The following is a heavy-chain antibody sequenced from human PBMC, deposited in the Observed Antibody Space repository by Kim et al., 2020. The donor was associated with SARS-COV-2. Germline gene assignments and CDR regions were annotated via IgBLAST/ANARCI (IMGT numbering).Heavy chain of an antibody. CDR3: ARHLNQLRYFDWFSNWFDP. D-gene: IGHD3-9*01. V-gene: IGHV4-39*01. CDR1: GGSISSSSYY. J-gene: IGHJ5*02. Sequence: SETLSLTCTVSGGSISSSSYYWGWIRQPPGKGLEWIGSIYYSGSTYYNPSLKSRVTISVDTSKNQFSLKLSSVTAADTAVYYCARHLNQLRYFDWFSNWFDPWGQGTLVTVSS. CDR2: IYYSGST.